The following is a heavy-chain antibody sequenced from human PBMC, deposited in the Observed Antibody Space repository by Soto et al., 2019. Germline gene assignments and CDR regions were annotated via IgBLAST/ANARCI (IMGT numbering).Heavy chain of an antibody. J-gene: IGHJ5*02. V-gene: IGHV1-18*01. CDR2: ISAYNGNT. CDR3: AGVRSEWFDP. CDR1: GYTFTTYA. D-gene: IGHD4-17*01. Sequence: GASVKVSCKASGYTFTTYALHWVRQAPGQGLEWMGWISAYNGNTNYAQKLQGRVTMTTDTSTSTAYMELRSLRSDDTAVYYCAGVRSEWFDPWGQGTLVTVSS.